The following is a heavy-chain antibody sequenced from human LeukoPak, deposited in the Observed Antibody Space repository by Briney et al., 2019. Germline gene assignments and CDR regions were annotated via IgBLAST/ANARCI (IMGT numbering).Heavy chain of an antibody. D-gene: IGHD2-2*01. J-gene: IGHJ6*03. CDR1: GGTFSSYA. CDR2: IIPIFGIA. CDR3: ARSSDEAYYYYMDV. V-gene: IGHV1-69*05. Sequence: GASVKVSCKASGGTFSSYAISWVRQAPGQGLEWMGGIIPIFGIANYAQKFQGRVTITTDESTSTAYMELSSLRSEDTAVYYCARSSDEAYYYYMDVWGKGTTVTVSS.